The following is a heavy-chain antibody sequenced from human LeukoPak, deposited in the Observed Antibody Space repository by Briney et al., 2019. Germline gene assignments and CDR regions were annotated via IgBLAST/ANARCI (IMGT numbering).Heavy chain of an antibody. CDR3: ARGRVRFLDLDAFDI. Sequence: SETLSLTCTVSGGSISSSSYYWSWIRQPAGKGLEWIGRIYTSGSTNYNPSLKSRVTMSVDASKNQFSLKLSSVTAADTAVYYCARGRVRFLDLDAFDIWGQGTMVTVSS. J-gene: IGHJ3*02. V-gene: IGHV4-61*02. CDR1: GGSISSSSYY. CDR2: IYTSGST. D-gene: IGHD3-3*01.